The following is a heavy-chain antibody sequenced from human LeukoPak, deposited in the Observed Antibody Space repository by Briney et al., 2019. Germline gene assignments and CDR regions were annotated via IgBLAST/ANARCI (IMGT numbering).Heavy chain of an antibody. J-gene: IGHJ4*02. CDR2: IWYDGSNK. CDR1: GFIFSRYG. CDR3: ARVYSYGDYFDS. D-gene: IGHD5-18*01. V-gene: IGHV3-33*01. Sequence: GGSLRLSCGVSGFIFSRYGMHWVRQAPGKGLEWVAVIWYDGSNKYYADSVKGRFTISRDNSKNTLSLQMTSLRAEDTAVYYCARVYSYGDYFDSWGQGTLVTVSS.